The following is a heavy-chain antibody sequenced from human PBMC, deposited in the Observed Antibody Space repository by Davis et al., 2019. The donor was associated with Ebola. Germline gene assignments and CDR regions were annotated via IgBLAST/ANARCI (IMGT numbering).Heavy chain of an antibody. V-gene: IGHV1-69*06. CDR2: IIPIFGTA. J-gene: IGHJ6*02. Sequence: SVKVSCKASGGTFSSYASSWVRQVAGQGLEWMGGIIPIFGTANYAQKFQGRVTITADNSTSTAYMELSSLRSEDTAVYYCASHDPTGYYYCMDVWGQGTTVTVSS. CDR3: ASHDPTGYYYCMDV. CDR1: GGTFSSYA.